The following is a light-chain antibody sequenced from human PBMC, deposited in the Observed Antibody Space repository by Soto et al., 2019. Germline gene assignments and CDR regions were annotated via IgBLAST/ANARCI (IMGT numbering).Light chain of an antibody. CDR1: QDISNY. CDR3: QQYDNLPLT. Sequence: DIQMTQSPSSLSASVGDRVTITCQASQDISNYLNWYQQKPGKAPKLLIYDASNLETGVPSRFSGSGSGTDFTFTISSLQPEDIATYYCQQYDNLPLTCGGGTKEKIK. J-gene: IGKJ4*01. CDR2: DAS. V-gene: IGKV1-33*01.